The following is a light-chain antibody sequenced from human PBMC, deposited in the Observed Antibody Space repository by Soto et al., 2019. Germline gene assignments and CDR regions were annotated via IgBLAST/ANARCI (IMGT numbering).Light chain of an antibody. J-gene: IGKJ1*01. CDR1: QSVSSN. V-gene: IGKV3-15*01. Sequence: EIVMTQSPATLSVSHGERATLSCRASQSVSSNLAWYQQKPGQAPRLLIYGASTRATGIPARFSGSGSGTEFTLTISSLQYEDFAVYYCQQYNNWVGTFGQGTKVDIK. CDR3: QQYNNWVGT. CDR2: GAS.